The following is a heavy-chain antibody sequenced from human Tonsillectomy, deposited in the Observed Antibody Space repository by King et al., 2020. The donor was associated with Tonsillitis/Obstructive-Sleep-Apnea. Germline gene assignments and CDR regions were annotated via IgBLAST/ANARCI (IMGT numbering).Heavy chain of an antibody. J-gene: IGHJ5*02. CDR2: MYYSVSS. CDR1: GVSISSYY. CDR3: VGHSGGARCFDP. V-gene: IGHV4-59*08. Sequence: VQLQESGPGLVKPSETLSLTCTVSGVSISSYYWSWFRQPPGKGLEWIAYMYYSVSSNYNPTLKSRVTISVDTSKNQFSLNLSSVTGADTAVYYCVGHSGGARCFDPWGQGTLVTVSS. D-gene: IGHD1-1*01.